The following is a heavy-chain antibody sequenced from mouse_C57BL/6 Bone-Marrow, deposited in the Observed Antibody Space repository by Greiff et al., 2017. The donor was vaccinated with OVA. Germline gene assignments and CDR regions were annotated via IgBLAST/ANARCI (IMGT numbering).Heavy chain of an antibody. CDR3: ARRHYYGSSYVRWYFDV. CDR2: IHPNSGST. V-gene: IGHV1-64*01. J-gene: IGHJ1*03. CDR1: GYTFTSYW. Sequence: QVQLQQPGADLVKPGASVKLSCKASGYTFTSYWMHWVKQRPGQGLEWIGMIHPNSGSTNYNEKFKSKATLTVDKSSSTAYMQLSSLTSEDSAVYYCARRHYYGSSYVRWYFDVWGTGTTVTVSS. D-gene: IGHD1-1*01.